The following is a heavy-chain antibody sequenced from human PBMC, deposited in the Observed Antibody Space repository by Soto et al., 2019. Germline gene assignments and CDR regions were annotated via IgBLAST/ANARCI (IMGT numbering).Heavy chain of an antibody. D-gene: IGHD3-3*01. Sequence: ASVKVSCKASGYTFTSYGISWVRQAPGQGLEWMGWISAYNGNTNYAQKLQGRVTMTTDTSTSTAYMELRSLRSDDTAVYYCARLSHYDFWSGYLREYYYYYYMDVWGKGTTVTV. CDR2: ISAYNGNT. CDR1: GYTFTSYG. CDR3: ARLSHYDFWSGYLREYYYYYYMDV. V-gene: IGHV1-18*01. J-gene: IGHJ6*03.